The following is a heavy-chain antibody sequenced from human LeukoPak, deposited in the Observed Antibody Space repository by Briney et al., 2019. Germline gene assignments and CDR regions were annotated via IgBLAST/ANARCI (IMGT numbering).Heavy chain of an antibody. CDR3: ATFPGSGSYWYFDL. Sequence: SGGSLRLSCAASGFTVSSNYMIWVRQAPGKGLEWVSVIYSGGSTYYADSVKGRFTISRDNSKNTLYLQMNSLRAEDTAVFYCATFPGSGSYWYFDLWGRGTLVTVSS. J-gene: IGHJ2*01. CDR1: GFTVSSNY. V-gene: IGHV3-53*01. D-gene: IGHD1-26*01. CDR2: IYSGGST.